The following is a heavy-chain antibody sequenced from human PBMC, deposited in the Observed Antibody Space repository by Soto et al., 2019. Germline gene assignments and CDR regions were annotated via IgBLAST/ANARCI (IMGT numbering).Heavy chain of an antibody. Sequence: PGGSLRLSCAASGFTFSSYAMHWVRQAPGKGLEWVAVISYDGSNKYYADSVKGRFTISRDNSKNTLYLQMNSLRAEDTAVYYCARDKGTMIVVVITYFDYWGQGTLVTVS. J-gene: IGHJ4*02. V-gene: IGHV3-30-3*01. CDR2: ISYDGSNK. CDR3: ARDKGTMIVVVITYFDY. CDR1: GFTFSSYA. D-gene: IGHD3-22*01.